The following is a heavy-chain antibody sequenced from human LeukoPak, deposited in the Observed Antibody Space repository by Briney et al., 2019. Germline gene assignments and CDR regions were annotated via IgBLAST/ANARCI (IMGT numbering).Heavy chain of an antibody. CDR3: ARDWRDIVVVPAAIQFPYYYYYTDV. V-gene: IGHV4-4*07. J-gene: IGHJ6*03. CDR2: IYTSGST. D-gene: IGHD2-2*01. Sequence: PSETLSLTCTISGGSIGSYYWSWIRQPAGKGLEWIGRIYTSGSTNYNPSLKSRVTMSVDTSKNQFSLKLSSVTAADTAVYYCARDWRDIVVVPAAIQFPYYYYYTDVWGKGTTVTISS. CDR1: GGSIGSYY.